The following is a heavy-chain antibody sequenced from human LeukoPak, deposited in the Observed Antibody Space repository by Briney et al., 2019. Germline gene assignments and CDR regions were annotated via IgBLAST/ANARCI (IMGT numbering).Heavy chain of an antibody. Sequence: GGSLRLSCAASGFTVSSNYMTWVRQAPGKGLEWVSVIYKNAITYYADTVKGRFTISRDNSKNTLYLQMNSLRADDTAVYYCARAGGSYQVFDYWGQGTLVTVSS. D-gene: IGHD1-26*01. V-gene: IGHV3-53*01. J-gene: IGHJ4*02. CDR3: ARAGGSYQVFDY. CDR2: IYKNAIT. CDR1: GFTVSSNY.